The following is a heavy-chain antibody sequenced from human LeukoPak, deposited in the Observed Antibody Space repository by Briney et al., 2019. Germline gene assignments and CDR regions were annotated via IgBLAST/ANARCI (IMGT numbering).Heavy chain of an antibody. D-gene: IGHD3-10*01. J-gene: IGHJ5*02. CDR1: VCSISTYY. Sequence: SETLSLTCTVSVCSISTYYWSGIRQPAGKGLEWIGRIYTSGSTNYHPSLKSRVTMSIDTSKNQFSLRLTSVTPADTAVYYCARGQLGSGMDDPWGQGTLVTVSS. V-gene: IGHV4-4*07. CDR3: ARGQLGSGMDDP. CDR2: IYTSGST.